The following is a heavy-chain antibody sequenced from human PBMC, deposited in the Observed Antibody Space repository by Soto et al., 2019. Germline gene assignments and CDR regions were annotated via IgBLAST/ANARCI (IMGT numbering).Heavy chain of an antibody. CDR1: GFTFSSYG. D-gene: IGHD2-15*01. CDR3: AKGPMSIVVVAATYLDY. V-gene: IGHV3-30*18. CDR2: ISYDGSNK. J-gene: IGHJ4*02. Sequence: PGGSLRLSCAASGFTFSSYGMHWVRQAPGKGLEWVAVISYDGSNKYYADSVKGRFTISRDNSKNTLYLQMNSLRAEDTAVYYCAKGPMSIVVVAATYLDYWGQGTLVTVSS.